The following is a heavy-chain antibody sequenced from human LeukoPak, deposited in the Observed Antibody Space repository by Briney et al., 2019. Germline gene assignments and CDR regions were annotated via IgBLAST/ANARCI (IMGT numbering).Heavy chain of an antibody. CDR3: TTDPEWLLRPFDY. CDR2: IKSKTDGGTT. D-gene: IGHD3-3*01. V-gene: IGHV3-15*01. Sequence: PGGSLRLSCAASGFTFSNAWMSWVRQAPGKGLEWVGRIKSKTDGGTTDYAAPVKGRCTISRDDSKTTLYLQMNSLKTEDTAVYYCTTDPEWLLRPFDYWGQGTLVTVSS. J-gene: IGHJ4*02. CDR1: GFTFSNAW.